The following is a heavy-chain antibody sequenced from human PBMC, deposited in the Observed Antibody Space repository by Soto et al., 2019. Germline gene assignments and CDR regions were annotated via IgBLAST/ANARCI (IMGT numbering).Heavy chain of an antibody. V-gene: IGHV3-23*01. D-gene: IGHD7-27*01. J-gene: IGHJ4*02. Sequence: GGSMRHGCGAFGVNIGIFARSLVRHSPGKGLEWASTISGSGGSTYYADAVKGRFSISRDNSMGTLYLQMKSLRVEDTAIYYCAKEVSLGSTVDLGYWGQGTLVTVSS. CDR1: GVNIGIFA. CDR3: AKEVSLGSTVDLGY. CDR2: ISGSGGST.